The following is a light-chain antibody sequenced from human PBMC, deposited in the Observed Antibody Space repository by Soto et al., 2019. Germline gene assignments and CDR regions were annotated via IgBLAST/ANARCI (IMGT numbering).Light chain of an antibody. J-gene: IGKJ4*01. V-gene: IGKV3-15*01. Sequence: EIVMTQSPVTLSVSPGESATLSCRASQSVGSNLAWYQQEPGQAPRLLIYGASTRATGIPARFSGSGSGTEFTLTISSLQSEDFAVYYCQQYNNWPLTFGGGTKVEIK. CDR3: QQYNNWPLT. CDR2: GAS. CDR1: QSVGSN.